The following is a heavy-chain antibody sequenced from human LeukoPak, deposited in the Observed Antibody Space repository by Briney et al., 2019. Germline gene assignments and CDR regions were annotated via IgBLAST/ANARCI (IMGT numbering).Heavy chain of an antibody. CDR1: GYTFTGYY. V-gene: IGHV1-2*02. CDR3: ARVSYGSGWSDY. J-gene: IGHJ4*02. CDR2: INPNSGGT. Sequence: ASVKVSCKASGYTFTGYYMHWVRQAPGQGLEWMGWINPNSGGTNYAQKFQGRVTMTRDTSISTAYMELSRLRSDDTAVYYCARVSYGSGWSDYWGQGTLVTVSS. D-gene: IGHD6-19*01.